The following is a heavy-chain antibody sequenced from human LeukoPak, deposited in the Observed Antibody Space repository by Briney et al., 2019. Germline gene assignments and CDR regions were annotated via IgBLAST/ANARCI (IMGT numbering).Heavy chain of an antibody. CDR1: GFTFSSYA. D-gene: IGHD6-19*01. J-gene: IGHJ4*02. V-gene: IGHV3-30-3*01. Sequence: GRSLRLSCAASGFTFSSYAMHWVRQAPGKGLEWVAVISYDGSNKYYADSVKGRFTISRDNSKNTLYLQMNSLRAEDTAVYYCAKDLRQWLVHSYFDYWGQGTLVTVSS. CDR3: AKDLRQWLVHSYFDY. CDR2: ISYDGSNK.